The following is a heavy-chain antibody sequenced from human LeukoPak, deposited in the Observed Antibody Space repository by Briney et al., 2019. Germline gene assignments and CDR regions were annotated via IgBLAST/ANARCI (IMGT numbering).Heavy chain of an antibody. D-gene: IGHD3-22*01. V-gene: IGHV1-69*05. CDR3: ARGRIYYYDSSGYGLFDY. CDR1: GGTFSSYA. J-gene: IGHJ4*02. CDR2: IIPIFGTA. Sequence: SVKVSCKASGGTFSSYAISWVRQAPGQGLEWMGGIIPIFGTANYAQKFLGRVTITTDESTSTAYMELSSLRSEDTAVYYCARGRIYYYDSSGYGLFDYWGQGTLVTVSS.